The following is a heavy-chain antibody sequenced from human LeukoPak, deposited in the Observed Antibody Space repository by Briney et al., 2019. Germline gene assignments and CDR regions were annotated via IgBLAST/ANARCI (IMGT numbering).Heavy chain of an antibody. J-gene: IGHJ4*02. CDR1: GFTFNSYV. V-gene: IGHV3-23*01. D-gene: IGHD3-22*01. CDR2: ISTSGGST. Sequence: GGTLRLSRAASGFTFNSYVVNWVRQAPGKGLEWVSVISTSGGSTDYADSVRGRFTISRDNSKNTLYLQMNNLRAGDTAVYYCAKDRLRDSSGSHPFDYWGQGTLVTVSS. CDR3: AKDRLRDSSGSHPFDY.